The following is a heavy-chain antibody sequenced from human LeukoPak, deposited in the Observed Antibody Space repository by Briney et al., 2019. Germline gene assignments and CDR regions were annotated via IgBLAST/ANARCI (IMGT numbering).Heavy chain of an antibody. CDR3: ARTYYYDSSGYYSV. CDR1: GYTFTGYY. Sequence: ASVKVSCKASGYTFTGYYMHWVRQAPGQGLEWMGWINPNSGGTNYAQKFQGRVTMTRNTSISTAYMELSSLRSEDTAVYYCARTYYYDSSGYYSVWGQGTLVTVSS. D-gene: IGHD3-22*01. J-gene: IGHJ4*02. CDR2: INPNSGGT. V-gene: IGHV1-2*02.